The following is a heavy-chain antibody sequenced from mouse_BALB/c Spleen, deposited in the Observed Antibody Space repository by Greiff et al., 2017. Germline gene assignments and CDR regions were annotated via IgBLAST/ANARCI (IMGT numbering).Heavy chain of an antibody. V-gene: IGHV14-3*02. Sequence: VHVKQSGAELVKPGASVKLSCTASGFNIKDTYMHWVKQRPEQGLEWIGRIDPANGNTKYDPKFQGKATITADTSSNTAYLQLSSLTSEDTAVYYCARSGYTTVVARDYAMDYWGQGTSVTGSS. D-gene: IGHD1-1*01. J-gene: IGHJ4*01. CDR1: GFNIKDTY. CDR2: IDPANGNT. CDR3: ARSGYTTVVARDYAMDY.